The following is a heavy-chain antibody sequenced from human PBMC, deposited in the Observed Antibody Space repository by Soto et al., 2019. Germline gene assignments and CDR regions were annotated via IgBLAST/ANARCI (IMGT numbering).Heavy chain of an antibody. CDR1: GGSISSSSYY. D-gene: IGHD4-17*01. J-gene: IGHJ4*02. Sequence: SETLSLTCTVSGGSISSSSYYWGWIRQPPGKGLEWVGSIYYSGSTYDNPALKSLVTISVDTSKNQFSLKLSSVTAADTAVYYCARLIFYGDPFDYWGQGTLVTVSS. CDR2: IYYSGST. V-gene: IGHV4-39*01. CDR3: ARLIFYGDPFDY.